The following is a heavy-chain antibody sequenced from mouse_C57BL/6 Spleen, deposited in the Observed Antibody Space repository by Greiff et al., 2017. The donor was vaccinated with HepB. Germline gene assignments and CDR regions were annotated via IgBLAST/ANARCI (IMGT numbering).Heavy chain of an antibody. CDR1: GFTFSDYG. Sequence: EVKVVESGGGLVKPGGSLKLSCAASGFTFSDYGMHWVRQAPEKGLEWVAYISSGSSTIYYADTVKGRFTISRDNAKNTLFLQMTSLRSEDTAMYYCARAYYGSSTGYFDVWGTGTTVTVSS. D-gene: IGHD1-1*01. CDR3: ARAYYGSSTGYFDV. V-gene: IGHV5-17*01. J-gene: IGHJ1*03. CDR2: ISSGSSTI.